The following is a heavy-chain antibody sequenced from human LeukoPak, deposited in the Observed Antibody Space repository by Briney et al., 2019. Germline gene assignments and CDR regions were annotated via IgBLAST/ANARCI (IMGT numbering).Heavy chain of an antibody. V-gene: IGHV1-46*01. CDR2: INPSGGST. CDR3: ARGPKYQLSNGGWFDP. Sequence: ASVKVSCKASGYTFTSYYMHWVRQAPGQGLEWMGIINPSGGSTSYAQKFQGRVTTTRDTSTSTVYMELSSLRSEDTAVYYCARGPKYQLSNGGWFDPWGQGTLVTVSS. CDR1: GYTFTSYY. J-gene: IGHJ5*02. D-gene: IGHD2-2*01.